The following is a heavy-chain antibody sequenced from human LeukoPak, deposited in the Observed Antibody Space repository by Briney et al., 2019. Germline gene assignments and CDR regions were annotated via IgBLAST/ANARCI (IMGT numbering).Heavy chain of an antibody. J-gene: IGHJ5*02. D-gene: IGHD2-15*01. CDR3: ARSPSRYCSGGSCPNWFDP. CDR2: IYYSGST. CDR1: GGSISSYY. Sequence: SETLSLTCTVSGGSISSYYWSWIRQPPGKGLEWIGYIYYSGSTNYNPPPKSRVTISVDTSKNQFSLKLSSVTAADTAVYYCARSPSRYCSGGSCPNWFDPWGQGTLVTVSS. V-gene: IGHV4-59*01.